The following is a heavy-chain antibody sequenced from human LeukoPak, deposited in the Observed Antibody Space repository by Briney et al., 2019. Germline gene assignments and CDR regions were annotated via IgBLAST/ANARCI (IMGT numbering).Heavy chain of an antibody. V-gene: IGHV3-30-3*01. Sequence: PGRSLRLSCAASGFTFSSYTMHWVRQAPGKGLEWVAVISYDESNKYYADSVKGRFTISRDNSKNTLYLQMNSLRAEDTAVYYCAGNLYTRFGDCWGQGALVTVSS. CDR3: AGNLYTRFGDC. CDR1: GFTFSSYT. J-gene: IGHJ4*02. D-gene: IGHD2-2*01. CDR2: ISYDESNK.